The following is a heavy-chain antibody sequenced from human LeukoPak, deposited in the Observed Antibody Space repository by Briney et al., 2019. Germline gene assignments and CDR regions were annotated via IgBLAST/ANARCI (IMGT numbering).Heavy chain of an antibody. J-gene: IGHJ6*03. V-gene: IGHV3-64*02. CDR3: AKMGASLYYYMDV. CDR1: GFTYSTYA. D-gene: IGHD3-16*01. CDR2: ISTNGDST. Sequence: GGSLRLSCAASGFTYSTYAMHWVRQAPGKGLEYVSAISTNGDSTYYADSVKGRFTISRDNSKNTLFLQMGSLRADDMAVYYCAKMGASLYYYMDVWGKGTTVTVSS.